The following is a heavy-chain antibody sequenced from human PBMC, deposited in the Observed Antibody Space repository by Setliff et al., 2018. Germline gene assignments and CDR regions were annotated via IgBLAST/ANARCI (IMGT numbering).Heavy chain of an antibody. CDR3: ARVGGADYYDSSGYYFLKQYYFDY. V-gene: IGHV4-34*01. J-gene: IGHJ4*02. CDR2: INHRGST. Sequence: SETLSLTCAVYGGSFSGYYWSWIRQPPGKGLEWIGEINHRGSTNYNPSLKSRVTISVDTSKNQFSLKLSSVTAADTAVYHCARVGGADYYDSSGYYFLKQYYFDYWGQGTLVTVSS. CDR1: GGSFSGYY. D-gene: IGHD3-22*01.